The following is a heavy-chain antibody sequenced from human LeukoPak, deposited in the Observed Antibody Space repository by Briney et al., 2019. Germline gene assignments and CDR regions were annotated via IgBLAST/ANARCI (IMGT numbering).Heavy chain of an antibody. CDR1: GFRFSAYG. CDR3: STYSSSQGH. CDR2: IQHDGSYY. J-gene: IGHJ4*02. Sequence: GGSLRLSCAASGFRFSAYGMYWVRQAPGKGLEWVAFIQHDGSYYYYGDSVKGRFTISRDNSKNTLYLQMNSLRAEDTAVYYCSTYSSSQGHWGRGTLVTVSS. D-gene: IGHD6-6*01. V-gene: IGHV3-30*02.